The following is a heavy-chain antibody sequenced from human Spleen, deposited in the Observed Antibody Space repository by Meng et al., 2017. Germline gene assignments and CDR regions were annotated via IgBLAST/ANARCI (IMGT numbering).Heavy chain of an antibody. D-gene: IGHD3-10*01. V-gene: IGHV4-30-4*01. Sequence: QVQLQESGPGLVKPSQTLSLTCTVSGASINNADYYWSWIRQPPGKGLEWIGYIYYSGSTYYNPSLKSRVTISVDTSKNQFSLKLSSVTAADTAVYYCARQRYRGVIGYWGQGALVTVSS. CDR1: GASINNADYY. CDR3: ARQRYRGVIGY. CDR2: IYYSGST. J-gene: IGHJ4*02.